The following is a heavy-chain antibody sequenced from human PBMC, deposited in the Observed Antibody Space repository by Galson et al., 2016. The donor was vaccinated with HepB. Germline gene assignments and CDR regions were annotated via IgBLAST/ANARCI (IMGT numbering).Heavy chain of an antibody. CDR3: ARDSSVYYDYWSVLNV. D-gene: IGHD3-3*01. CDR1: GFTFSNYA. CDR2: ISYVGRNK. Sequence: SLRLSCAASGFTFSNYAVHWVRQAPGKGLGWVTIISYVGRNKFYADSVTGRFTIFRDNSKNTLYLEMNSLRPEDTAVYYCARDSSVYYDYWSVLNVWGQGNTVTVSS. J-gene: IGHJ6*01. V-gene: IGHV3-30*04.